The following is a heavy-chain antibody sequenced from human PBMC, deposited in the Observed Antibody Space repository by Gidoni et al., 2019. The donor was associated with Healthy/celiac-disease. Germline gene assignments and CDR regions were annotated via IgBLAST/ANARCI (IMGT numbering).Heavy chain of an antibody. CDR2: IKSKTDGGTT. CDR3: TRYIAAAGHGY. CDR1: GFPFSNAW. Sequence: EVQLVESGGGLVKPGGSLGLSCAASGFPFSNAWMRWARQAPGKGLEWVGRIKSKTDGGTTDYAAPVKGRFTISRDDSKNTLYLQMNSLKTEDTAVYYCTRYIAAAGHGYWGQGTLVTVSS. J-gene: IGHJ4*02. D-gene: IGHD6-13*01. V-gene: IGHV3-15*01.